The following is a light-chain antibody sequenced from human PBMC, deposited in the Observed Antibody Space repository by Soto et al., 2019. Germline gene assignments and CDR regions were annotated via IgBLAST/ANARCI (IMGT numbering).Light chain of an antibody. CDR3: QVRDSSNDYLV. CDR2: DDT. J-gene: IGLJ7*01. Sequence: SYELTQPPSVSVAPGQTARITCEGHNIGSKSVHWYQLRPGQAPVVVVYDDTDRPSGIPERFSGSNSGNTATLTITRVEAGDGAGYYCQVRDSSNDYLVFGGGTQVTVL. V-gene: IGLV3-21*02. CDR1: NIGSKS.